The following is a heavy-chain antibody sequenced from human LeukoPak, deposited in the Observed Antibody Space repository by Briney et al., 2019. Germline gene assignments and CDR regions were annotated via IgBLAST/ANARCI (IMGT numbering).Heavy chain of an antibody. CDR3: ARDSGRGGTLSNFDY. Sequence: GGSLRLSCAASGFTVSSNYMSWVRQAPGKGLEWVSVIYSGGSTYYADSVKGRFTISRDNSKNTLYLQMNSLRAEDTAVYYCARDSGRGGTLSNFDYRGQGTPVTVSS. CDR1: GFTVSSNY. D-gene: IGHD3-10*01. J-gene: IGHJ4*02. V-gene: IGHV3-53*01. CDR2: IYSGGST.